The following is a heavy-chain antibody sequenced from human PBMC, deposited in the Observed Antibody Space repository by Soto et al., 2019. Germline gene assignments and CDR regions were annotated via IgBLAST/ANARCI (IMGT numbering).Heavy chain of an antibody. D-gene: IGHD3-10*01. CDR2: ISAYNGNT. CDR1: GSTFTSYG. V-gene: IGHV1-18*01. Sequence: QVQLVQSGAEVKKPGASVKVSCKASGSTFTSYGISWVRQAPGQGLEWMGWISAYNGNTNYAQKLQGRVTMTTDPSTSTAYMELRSLRSDDTAVSYCARVVGQTQLWFGELLPIDYWGQGTLVTVSA. CDR3: ARVVGQTQLWFGELLPIDY. J-gene: IGHJ4*02.